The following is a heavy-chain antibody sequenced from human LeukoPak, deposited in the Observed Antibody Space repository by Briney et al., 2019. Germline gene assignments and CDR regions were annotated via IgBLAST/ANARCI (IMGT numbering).Heavy chain of an antibody. D-gene: IGHD3-10*01. CDR3: TRFSFGRSWFDP. V-gene: IGHV4-59*03. CDR1: GDSISSYY. Sequence: SETLSLTCTVSGDSISSYYWTWIRQPPGKGLEWIAYIRYSGTTNYNPSLKSRVTISIDTSKNQFSLNLNSVTAADTAVYYCTRFSFGRSWFDPWGQGALVTVSS. CDR2: IRYSGTT. J-gene: IGHJ5*02.